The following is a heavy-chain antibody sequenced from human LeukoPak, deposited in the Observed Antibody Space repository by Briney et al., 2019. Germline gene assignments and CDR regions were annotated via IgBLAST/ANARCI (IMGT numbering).Heavy chain of an antibody. CDR1: GFTVSNSY. V-gene: IGHV3-53*01. CDR2: LYNGGGA. CDR3: VGQTHKDY. Sequence: GGSLRLSCAASGFTVSNSYMSWVRQAPGKGLEWVSVLYNGGGAYYTDSLRGRFTISRDSSKNTLYLQVNSLRADDTTIYYCVGQTHKDYWGQGTLVTVSS. J-gene: IGHJ4*02.